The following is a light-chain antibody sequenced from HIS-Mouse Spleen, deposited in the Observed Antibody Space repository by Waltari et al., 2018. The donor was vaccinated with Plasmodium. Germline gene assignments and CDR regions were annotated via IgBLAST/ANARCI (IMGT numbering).Light chain of an antibody. CDR3: QQYNNWSFT. J-gene: IGKJ3*01. V-gene: IGKV3-15*01. CDR2: GPS. CDR1: PRVSSN. Sequence: ILMQQSPATLSVSPGARATLSGSASPRVSSNLASYQQKPGQAPRLLIYGPSTTDTGMPARLCGSASWTVFTTTISSLQSADVAVYYWQQYNNWSFTVGPGTKVEIK.